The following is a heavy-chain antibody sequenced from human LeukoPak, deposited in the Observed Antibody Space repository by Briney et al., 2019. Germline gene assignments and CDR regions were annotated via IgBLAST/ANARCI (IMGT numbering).Heavy chain of an antibody. V-gene: IGHV4-4*07. Sequence: SETLSLTCTVSGGSISSYYWSWMRQPAGKGLEWIGRIYISGSTNYNPSLKSRITMSVDTSKYQFTLKLSSVIAADKAVYYCARDLADIVVVPAAMPPSDKPYYYYYMDVWGKGTTVTVSS. CDR1: GGSISSYY. CDR2: IYISGST. J-gene: IGHJ6*03. CDR3: ARDLADIVVVPAAMPPSDKPYYYYYMDV. D-gene: IGHD2-2*01.